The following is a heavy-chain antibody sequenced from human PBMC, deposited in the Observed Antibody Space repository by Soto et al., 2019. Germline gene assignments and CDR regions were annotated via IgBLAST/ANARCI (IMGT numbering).Heavy chain of an antibody. CDR1: GFTFSSYA. CDR2: ISGSGGST. V-gene: IGHV3-23*01. CDR3: AKDTRATLRFLEWLLASDY. Sequence: GGSLRLSCAASGFTFSSYAMSWVRQAPGKGLEWVSAISGSGGSTYYADSVKGRFTISRDNSKNTLYLQMNSLRAEDTAVYYCAKDTRATLRFLEWLLASDYWGQGTLVTVSS. D-gene: IGHD3-3*01. J-gene: IGHJ4*02.